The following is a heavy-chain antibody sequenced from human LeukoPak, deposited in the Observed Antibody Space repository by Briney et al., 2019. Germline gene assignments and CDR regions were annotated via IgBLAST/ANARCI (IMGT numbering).Heavy chain of an antibody. V-gene: IGHV3-23*01. CDR2: IRGGGGDT. J-gene: IGHJ4*02. CDR3: AKISWDGRGSFY. CDR1: GFTFSTYS. D-gene: IGHD3-10*01. Sequence: PGGSLRLSCGACGFTFSTYSMSWVREAPGKGLEGVSAIRGGGGDTYYADSVKGRFTISRDNSKATLFLQMNSLRAEDTAVYYCAKISWDGRGSFYWGQGTLVTVSS.